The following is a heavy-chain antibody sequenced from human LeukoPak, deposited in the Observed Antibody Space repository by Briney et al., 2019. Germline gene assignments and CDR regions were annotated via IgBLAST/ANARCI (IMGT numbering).Heavy chain of an antibody. D-gene: IGHD3-3*01. V-gene: IGHV4-34*01. CDR2: INHSGST. Sequence: SETLSLTCAVYGGSFSGYYWSWIRQPPGKGLEWIGEINHSGSTNYNPSLKSRVTMSVDTSKNQFSLKLSSVTAADTAVYYCARDRRDDFWSGYSYYFDYWGQGTLVTVSS. CDR1: GGSFSGYY. CDR3: ARDRRDDFWSGYSYYFDY. J-gene: IGHJ4*02.